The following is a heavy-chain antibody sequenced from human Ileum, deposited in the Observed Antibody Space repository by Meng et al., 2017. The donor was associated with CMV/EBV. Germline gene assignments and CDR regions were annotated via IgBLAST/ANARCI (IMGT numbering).Heavy chain of an antibody. CDR2: MNPNSGNT. V-gene: IGHV1-8*01. CDR3: ARGSLVVPVDP. J-gene: IGHJ5*02. CDR1: GYTFNSYD. D-gene: IGHD2-15*01. Sequence: CKASGYTFNSYDINWVRQATGQGLEWMGWMNPNSGNTGYAEKFQGRVTMTRNTSISTAYMELSSLRSEDTAVYYCARGSLVVPVDPWGQGTLVTVSS.